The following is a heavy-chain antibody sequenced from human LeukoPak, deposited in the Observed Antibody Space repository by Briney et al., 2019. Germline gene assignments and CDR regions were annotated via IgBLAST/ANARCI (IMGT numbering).Heavy chain of an antibody. CDR1: GYTFTGYY. CDR3: ARMSSPLQYNWFDP. J-gene: IGHJ5*02. Sequence: GASVNVSFKASGYTFTGYYVHWVRQAPGQGLEWMGRINPNNGDSNFAQKFQGRVTMTRDTSISTVYMDLSRLRSDDTAVYYCARMSSPLQYNWFDPWGQGTLVTVSS. CDR2: INPNNGDS. V-gene: IGHV1-2*06. D-gene: IGHD1-14*01.